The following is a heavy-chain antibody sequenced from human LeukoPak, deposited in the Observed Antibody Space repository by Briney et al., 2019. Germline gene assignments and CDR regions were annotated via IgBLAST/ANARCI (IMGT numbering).Heavy chain of an antibody. CDR2: IYPGDSDT. CDR3: ARHKWSGYYRPEFDY. V-gene: IGHV5-51*01. D-gene: IGHD3-3*01. CDR1: GYSFTSYW. J-gene: IGHJ4*02. Sequence: GESLKISCKGSGYSFTSYWIGGLRQMPGKGLEGMGIIYPGDSDTRYSPSFQGQVPISADKYISTAYLQWSSLNASDTAMYYCARHKWSGYYRPEFDYWGQGTLVTVSS.